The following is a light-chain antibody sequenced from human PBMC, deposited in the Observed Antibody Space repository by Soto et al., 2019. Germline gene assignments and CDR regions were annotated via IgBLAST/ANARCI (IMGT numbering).Light chain of an antibody. Sequence: QSALTQPASVSGSPGQSITISCTGTSSDVGGYNSVSWYQQLPGKAPKLMISDVSNRPSGVSNRFSGSKAGNTASLTISGLQAEDEADYYCSSYTTSSTPYVFGTGTKLTVL. J-gene: IGLJ1*01. CDR2: DVS. CDR3: SSYTTSSTPYV. V-gene: IGLV2-14*01. CDR1: SSDVGGYNS.